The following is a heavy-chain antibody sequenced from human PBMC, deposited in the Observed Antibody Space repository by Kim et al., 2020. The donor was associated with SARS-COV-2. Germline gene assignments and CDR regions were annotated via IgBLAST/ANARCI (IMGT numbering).Heavy chain of an antibody. Sequence: SETLSLTCAVYGGSFSGYYWSWIRQPPGKGLEWIGEINHSGSTNYNPSLKSRVTISVDTSKNQFSLKLSSVTAADTAVYYCARVRNDGWGAAARSYYYYYMDVWGKGTTVTVSS. J-gene: IGHJ6*03. CDR1: GGSFSGYY. D-gene: IGHD6-6*01. V-gene: IGHV4-34*01. CDR3: ARVRNDGWGAAARSYYYYYMDV. CDR2: INHSGST.